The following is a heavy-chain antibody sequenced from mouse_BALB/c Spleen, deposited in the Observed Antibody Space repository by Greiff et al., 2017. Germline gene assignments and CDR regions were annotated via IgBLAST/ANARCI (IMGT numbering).Heavy chain of an antibody. CDR3: ARGEVRRGRLFDY. Sequence: QVQLQQSGAELMKPGASVKISCKATGYTFSSYWIEWVKQRPGHGLEWIGEILPGSGSTNYNEKFKGKATFTADTSSNTAYMQLSSLTSEDSAVYYCARGEVRRGRLFDYWGQGTTLTVSS. CDR2: ILPGSGST. V-gene: IGHV1-9*01. D-gene: IGHD2-14*01. J-gene: IGHJ2*01. CDR1: GYTFSSYW.